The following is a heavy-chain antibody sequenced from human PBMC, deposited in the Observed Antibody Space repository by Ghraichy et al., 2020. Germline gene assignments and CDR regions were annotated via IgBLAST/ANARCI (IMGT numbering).Heavy chain of an antibody. CDR2: VNAGGST. V-gene: IGHV3-53*01. D-gene: IGHD3-22*01. CDR3: ARGPRSDYYYIIDY. J-gene: IGHJ4*02. CDR1: GLTVTSNY. Sequence: GGSLRLSCAASGLTVTSNYMSWVRQAPGKGLEWVSIVNAGGSTYYADSVKGRFTISRDRSKKTPYLQMNSLRAEDTAVYYCARGPRSDYYYIIDYWGQGTLVTVSS.